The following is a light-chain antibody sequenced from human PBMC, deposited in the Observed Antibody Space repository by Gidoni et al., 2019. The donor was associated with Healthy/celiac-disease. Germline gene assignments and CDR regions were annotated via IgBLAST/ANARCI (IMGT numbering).Light chain of an antibody. CDR1: SSDVGGYNY. V-gene: IGLV2-14*01. CDR3: SSYTSSSTRV. J-gene: IGLJ1*01. CDR2: DVS. Sequence: SALTQPASVSGSPGQSINISCTGTSSDVGGYNYVPWSQQHPGKAPKLMIYDVSNRPSGVANRFSGAKSVNTASLTISGLQAEDEADYYCSSYTSSSTRVFGTGTKVTVL.